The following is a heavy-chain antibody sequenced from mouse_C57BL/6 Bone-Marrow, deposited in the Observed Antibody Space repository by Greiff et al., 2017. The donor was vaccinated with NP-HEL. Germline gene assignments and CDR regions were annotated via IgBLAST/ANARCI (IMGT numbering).Heavy chain of an antibody. CDR1: EYEFPSHD. Sequence: EVKLVESGGGLVQPGESLKLSCESNEYEFPSHDMSWVRKTPEKRLELVAAINSDGGSTYYPDTMERRFIISRDNTKKTLYLQMSSLRSEDTALYYCARQGTTVVAYAMDYWGQGTSVTVSS. D-gene: IGHD1-1*01. CDR3: ARQGTTVVAYAMDY. V-gene: IGHV5-2*01. CDR2: INSDGGST. J-gene: IGHJ4*01.